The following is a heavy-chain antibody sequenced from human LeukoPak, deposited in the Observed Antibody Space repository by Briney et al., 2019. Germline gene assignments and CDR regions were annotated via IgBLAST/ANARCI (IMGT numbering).Heavy chain of an antibody. D-gene: IGHD1-1*01. Sequence: PGGSLRLSCAASGFTFSNYWMTWLRQAPGKGLEWVALINQDGRDKKYVDSVKGRFFVSRDNAENSVFLQMDSLRAEDTAFYYCEVTTRSRSFDYWGQGSLVTVSS. CDR3: EVTTRSRSFDY. CDR2: INQDGRDK. V-gene: IGHV3-7*01. CDR1: GFTFSNYW. J-gene: IGHJ4*02.